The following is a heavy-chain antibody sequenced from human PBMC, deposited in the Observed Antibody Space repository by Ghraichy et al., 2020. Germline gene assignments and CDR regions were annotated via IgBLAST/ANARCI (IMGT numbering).Heavy chain of an antibody. Sequence: SGPTLVKPTQTLTLTCTFSGFSLSTSGMCVSWIRQPPGKALEWLARIDWDDDKYYSTSLKTRLTISKDTSKNQVVLTMTNMDPVDTATYYCAQSLGYCSSTSWYYFDYWGQGTLVTVSS. CDR1: GFSLSTSGMC. CDR3: AQSLGYCSSTSWYYFDY. CDR2: IDWDDDK. D-gene: IGHD2-2*01. J-gene: IGHJ4*02. V-gene: IGHV2-70*11.